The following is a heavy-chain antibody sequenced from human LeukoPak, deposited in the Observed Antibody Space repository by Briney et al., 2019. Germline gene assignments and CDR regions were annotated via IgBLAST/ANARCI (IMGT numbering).Heavy chain of an antibody. CDR1: GFTFSSYA. CDR3: AKDPDSSSWGYFDY. V-gene: IGHV3-23*01. D-gene: IGHD6-13*01. CDR2: ISGSGGST. J-gene: IGHJ4*02. Sequence: PGGSLRLSCAASGFTFSSYAMSWVRQAPEKGLEWVSAISGSGGSTYYADSVKGRFTISRDNSKNTLYLQMNSLRAEDTAVYYCAKDPDSSSWGYFDYWGQGTLVTVSS.